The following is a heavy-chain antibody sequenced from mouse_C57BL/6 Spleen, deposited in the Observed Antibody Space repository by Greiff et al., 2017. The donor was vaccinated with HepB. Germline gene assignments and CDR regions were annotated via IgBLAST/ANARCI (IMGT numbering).Heavy chain of an antibody. D-gene: IGHD1-1*01. V-gene: IGHV1-85*01. J-gene: IGHJ2*01. CDR1: GYTFTSYD. Sequence: QVQLQQSGPELVKPGASVKLSCKASGYTFTSYDINWVKQRPGQGLEWIGWIYPRDGSTKYNEKFKGKATLTVDTSSSTAYMGLHSLTSEDSAVYFCARSGYYGSRPYYFDYWGQGTTLTVSS. CDR3: ARSGYYGSRPYYFDY. CDR2: IYPRDGST.